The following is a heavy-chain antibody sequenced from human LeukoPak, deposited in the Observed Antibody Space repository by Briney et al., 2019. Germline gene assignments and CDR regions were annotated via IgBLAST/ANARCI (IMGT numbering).Heavy chain of an antibody. V-gene: IGHV1-46*03. CDR1: GYTFISYY. D-gene: IGHD2-2*03. Sequence: ASVKVSCKASGYTFISYYMHWVRQAPGQGLEWMGIINPSGGSTSYAQKFQGRVTMTRDTPTSTVYMELSSLRSEDTAVYYCARGVDIVVVPAAIHPWGQGALVTVSS. CDR2: INPSGGST. J-gene: IGHJ5*02. CDR3: ARGVDIVVVPAAIHP.